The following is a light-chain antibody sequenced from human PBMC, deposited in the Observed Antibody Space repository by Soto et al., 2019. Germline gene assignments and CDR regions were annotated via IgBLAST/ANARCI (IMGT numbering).Light chain of an antibody. Sequence: DIVMTQSPDSLAVSLGERATINCKSSQSVLYSSNNKNYLAWYQQKPGQPPTLLIYWASTRESGVPDRFSGSGSGTDFTLTISSLQAEDVAFYYCQQYYSTPQTFGQGTKVEIK. CDR1: QSVLYSSNNKNY. V-gene: IGKV4-1*01. CDR3: QQYYSTPQT. J-gene: IGKJ1*01. CDR2: WAS.